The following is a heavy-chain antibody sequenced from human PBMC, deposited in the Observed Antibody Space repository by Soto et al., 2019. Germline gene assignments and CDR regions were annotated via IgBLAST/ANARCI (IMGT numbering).Heavy chain of an antibody. J-gene: IGHJ4*02. D-gene: IGHD3-22*01. CDR3: AKDGNTYFYDSSGLTPRLDY. Sequence: GGSLRLSCAASRFTFSSYGMHWVRQAPGKGLEWVAVVSYDGSHKYYADSVKGRFTISRENSKNTLYLEMNSLRAEDTAVYYCAKDGNTYFYDSSGLTPRLDYWGQGTLVTVSS. CDR1: RFTFSSYG. V-gene: IGHV3-30*18. CDR2: VSYDGSHK.